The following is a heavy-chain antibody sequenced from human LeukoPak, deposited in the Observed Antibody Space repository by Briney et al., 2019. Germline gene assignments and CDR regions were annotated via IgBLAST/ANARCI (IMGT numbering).Heavy chain of an antibody. D-gene: IGHD6-19*01. J-gene: IGHJ4*02. Sequence: GGSLRLSCAASGFTFSSYSMNWVRQAPGKGLEWVSSISSSSSYIYYADSVKGRFTISRDNAKNSLYLQMNSLRAEDTAVYYCARDVSRHNTQWPVGHGVDYWGQGTLVTVSS. CDR3: ARDVSRHNTQWPVGHGVDY. CDR2: ISSSSSYI. CDR1: GFTFSSYS. V-gene: IGHV3-21*01.